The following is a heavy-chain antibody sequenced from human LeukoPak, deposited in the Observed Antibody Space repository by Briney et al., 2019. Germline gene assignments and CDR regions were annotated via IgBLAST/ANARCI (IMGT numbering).Heavy chain of an antibody. J-gene: IGHJ5*02. V-gene: IGHV4-59*12. D-gene: IGHD4-17*01. CDR3: ARRISGDYGNWLDP. Sequence: SETLSLTCTVSGGSISNYCWNWIRQPPGKRLEWIGSVYHSGNTNYNPSLGSRVTMSVDTSKNQFSLKVNSVTATDTAVYYCARRISGDYGNWLDPWGQGTLVTVSS. CDR2: VYHSGNT. CDR1: GGSISNYC.